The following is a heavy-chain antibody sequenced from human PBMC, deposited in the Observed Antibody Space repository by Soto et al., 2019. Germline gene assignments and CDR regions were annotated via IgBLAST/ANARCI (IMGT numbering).Heavy chain of an antibody. CDR3: AHALFYADNDWHFDR. CDR2: ISWNDDK. Sequence: QITLKESGPTLVKPTQTLTLTCTFSGFSLTTSGVGVGWIRQPPGKALEWLALISWNDDKRYSPSLRSRLTITNDTSKDQVVVTVTNMDPVDTATYYCAHALFYADNDWHFDRWGRGTLVTVSS. CDR1: GFSLTTSGVG. D-gene: IGHD4-17*01. J-gene: IGHJ2*01. V-gene: IGHV2-5*01.